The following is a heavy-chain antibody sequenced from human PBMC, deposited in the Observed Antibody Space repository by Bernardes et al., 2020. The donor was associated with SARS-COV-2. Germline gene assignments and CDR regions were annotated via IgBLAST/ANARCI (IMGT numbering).Heavy chain of an antibody. CDR2: IYHSGST. D-gene: IGHD6-19*01. J-gene: IGHJ4*02. CDR1: GYSISSSYY. Sequence: SETLSLTCADSGYSISSSYYWGWIRQTPGKGLEWIGTIYHSGSTYYNPSLKSRVTMSVDTSKNQFSLNLNSVTAADTAVYYCTRSSGIAVAEVDYWGQGTLVTVSS. CDR3: TRSSGIAVAEVDY. V-gene: IGHV4-38-2*01.